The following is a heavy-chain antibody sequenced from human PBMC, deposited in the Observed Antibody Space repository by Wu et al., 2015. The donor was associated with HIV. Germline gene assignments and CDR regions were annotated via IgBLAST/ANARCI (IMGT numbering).Heavy chain of an antibody. CDR2: ISPNSGGT. V-gene: IGHV1-2*02. D-gene: IGHD2-8*01. Sequence: QVQLVQSGAEVKKPGASVKVSCKASGYTFIGYYMHWVRQAPGQGLEWMGWISPNSGGTNYAQKFQGRVTMARETSISTAYMELRRLISDDTAIYFCLTALDGVAYWGQGTLVTVSS. CDR3: LTALDGVAY. CDR1: GYTFIGYY. J-gene: IGHJ4*02.